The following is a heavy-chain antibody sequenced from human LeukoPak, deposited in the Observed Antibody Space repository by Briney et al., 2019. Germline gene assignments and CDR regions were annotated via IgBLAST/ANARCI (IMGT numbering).Heavy chain of an antibody. CDR2: IIPIFGTA. D-gene: IGHD2-2*01. Sequence: SVKVSCKASGGTFSSYAISWVRQAPGQGLEWMGGIIPIFGTANYAQKFQGRVTITTDESTSTAYMELSSLRSEDTAVYYCARRLGYCSSTSCSYYFDYWGQGTLVTVSS. CDR1: GGTFSSYA. J-gene: IGHJ4*02. V-gene: IGHV1-69*05. CDR3: ARRLGYCSSTSCSYYFDY.